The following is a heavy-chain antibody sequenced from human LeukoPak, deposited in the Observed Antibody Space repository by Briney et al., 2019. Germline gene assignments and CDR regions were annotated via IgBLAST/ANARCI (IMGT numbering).Heavy chain of an antibody. V-gene: IGHV3-23*01. D-gene: IGHD3-16*02. CDR1: GFTFSSYA. Sequence: PGGSLRPAWAAYGFTFSSYAMSWVRHAARRGLEWVSAISGSGGSTYYADSGEGRSSTSRDNSTNTLLRRMNCLMGEDTAISCRAKTPVYDHVWGSYRYPTAGFDHWGRGTLVTVSS. CDR2: ISGSGGST. J-gene: IGHJ4*02. CDR3: AKTPVYDHVWGSYRYPTAGFDH.